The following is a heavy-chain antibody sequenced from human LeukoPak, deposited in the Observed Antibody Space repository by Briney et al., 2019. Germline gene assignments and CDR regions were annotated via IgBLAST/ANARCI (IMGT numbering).Heavy chain of an antibody. CDR1: GISFKNTW. V-gene: IGHV3-15*01. CDR3: ATVHWYFDL. J-gene: IGHJ2*01. CDR2: IRSQVDGGTA. Sequence: GGSLRLSCAATGISFKNTWMSWVRQAPGKGLEWVGLIRSQVDGGTADYAAAVKGRFSISRDDSKNTLHLQMRSLKTEDTAVYYCATVHWYFDLWGLGTLVSVSA.